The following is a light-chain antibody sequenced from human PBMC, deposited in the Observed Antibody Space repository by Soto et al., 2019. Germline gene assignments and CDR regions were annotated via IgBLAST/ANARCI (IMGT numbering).Light chain of an antibody. CDR2: AAS. CDR1: QGISSY. J-gene: IGKJ1*01. Sequence: AIRMTQSPSSLSASTGDRFTITCRASQGISSYLAWYQQKPGKAPKLLIYAASTLQSGVPSRFSGSGSVTDFTLTISCLQSEDFATYYCQQYYSYPRTFGQGTKVDIK. V-gene: IGKV1-8*01. CDR3: QQYYSYPRT.